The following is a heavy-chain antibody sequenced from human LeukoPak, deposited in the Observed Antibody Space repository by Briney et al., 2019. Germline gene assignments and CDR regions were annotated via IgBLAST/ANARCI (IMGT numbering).Heavy chain of an antibody. CDR1: GGSISSGGYY. CDR2: IYHSGST. D-gene: IGHD3-9*01. V-gene: IGHV4-30-2*01. CDR3: ARGTSGARLGY. J-gene: IGHJ4*02. Sequence: NPSETLSLTCTVSGGSISSGGYYWSWIRQPPGKGLEWIGYIYHSGSTYYNPSLKSRVTISVDRSKNQFSLKLSSVTAADTAVYYCARGTSGARLGYWGQGTLVTVSS.